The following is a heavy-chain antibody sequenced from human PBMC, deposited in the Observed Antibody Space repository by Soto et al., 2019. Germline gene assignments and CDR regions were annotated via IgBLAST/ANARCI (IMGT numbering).Heavy chain of an antibody. CDR1: GGTFSSYT. V-gene: IGHV1-69*06. CDR2: IIPMFGTT. D-gene: IGHD5-12*01. CDR3: ARGGDGYNQAYKFYFDY. J-gene: IGHJ4*02. Sequence: SVKISCKASGGTFSSYTISWVRQAPGEGLEWMGGIIPMFGTTRYAQKFQGGVTITADKSTNTAYMELSSLRSEDTAVYYCARGGDGYNQAYKFYFDYWGQGTLVTVSS.